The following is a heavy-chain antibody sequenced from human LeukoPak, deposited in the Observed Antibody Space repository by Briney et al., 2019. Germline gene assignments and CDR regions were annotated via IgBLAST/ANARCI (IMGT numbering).Heavy chain of an antibody. CDR3: ARRYGGYSNFDY. V-gene: IGHV4-59*08. Sequence: PSETLSLTRTVSGGSFSSFYWSWIRQPPGKGREWIGYAYYSGSTNYNPSLKSRVTISVDTSKNQFSLKLSSVTAADTAVYYCARRYGGYSNFDYWGQGTLVTVSS. D-gene: IGHD5-12*01. CDR2: AYYSGST. CDR1: GGSFSSFY. J-gene: IGHJ4*02.